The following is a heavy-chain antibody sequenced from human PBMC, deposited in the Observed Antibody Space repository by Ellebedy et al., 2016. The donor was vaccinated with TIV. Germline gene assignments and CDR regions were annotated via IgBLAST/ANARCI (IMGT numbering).Heavy chain of an antibody. V-gene: IGHV4-34*01. D-gene: IGHD3-10*01. CDR1: GGSFSGYY. J-gene: IGHJ5*02. CDR2: INHSGST. Sequence: MPSATLSLTCAVYGGSFSGYYWSWIRQPPGEGLEWIGEINHSGSTYYNPSLESRVTISGDTSRNQFSLKVTSVTATDTAVYYCARAMVRGTAWFDPWGQGTLVTVSS. CDR3: ARAMVRGTAWFDP.